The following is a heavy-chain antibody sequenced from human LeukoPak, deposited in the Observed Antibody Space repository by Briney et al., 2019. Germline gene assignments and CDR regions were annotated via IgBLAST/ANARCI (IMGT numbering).Heavy chain of an antibody. Sequence: GGSLRLSCAASGFTFSNYDMHWVRQVTGKGLEWVSGIGTAGDAYYGGSVKGRFTISRENAKNTLYLQMNSLRAGDTAVYYRARAVAKKEWFDPWGQGTLVTVSS. D-gene: IGHD5-12*01. J-gene: IGHJ5*02. CDR3: ARAVAKKEWFDP. CDR1: GFTFSNYD. CDR2: IGTAGDA. V-gene: IGHV3-13*01.